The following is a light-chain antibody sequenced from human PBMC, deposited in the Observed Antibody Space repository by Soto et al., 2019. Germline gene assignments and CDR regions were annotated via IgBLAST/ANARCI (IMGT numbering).Light chain of an antibody. Sequence: VLSLSPGTLSLSQGERATLSCRASQSVSSSYLAWYQQKPGQAPRLLIYGASSRATGIPDRFSGSGSGTDFTLTISSLEPEDFAVYYCQHRSNWPLTFGGGTKVDIK. CDR3: QHRSNWPLT. J-gene: IGKJ4*01. CDR1: QSVSSSY. CDR2: GAS. V-gene: IGKV3D-20*02.